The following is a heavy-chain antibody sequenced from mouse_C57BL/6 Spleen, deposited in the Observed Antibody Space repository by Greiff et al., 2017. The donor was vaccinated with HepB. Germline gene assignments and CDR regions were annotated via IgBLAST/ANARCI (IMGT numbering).Heavy chain of an antibody. V-gene: IGHV1-26*01. D-gene: IGHD2-1*01. CDR2: INPNNGGT. CDR1: GYTFTDYY. J-gene: IGHJ4*01. CDR3: ARVWSYGKGYYAMDY. Sequence: VQLQQSGPELVKPGASVKISCKASGYTFTDYYMNWVKQSHGKSLEWIGDINPNNGGTSYNQKFKGKATLTVDKSSSTAYMELRSLTSEDSAVYYCARVWSYGKGYYAMDYWGQGTSVTVSS.